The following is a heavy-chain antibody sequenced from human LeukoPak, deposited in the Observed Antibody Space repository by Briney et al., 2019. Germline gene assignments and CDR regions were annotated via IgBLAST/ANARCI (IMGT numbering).Heavy chain of an antibody. CDR2: ISSTSDYI. J-gene: IGHJ3*02. Sequence: WGSLRLSCAASGYTFSHYSVNWVRQAPGKGLEWVSSISSTSDYIYYADSVKGRFTISRDNTKSSLYLQMNSLRAEDTAVYYCVSGNDPDSTWENYRLDAFDIWGQGTTALVSS. D-gene: IGHD3-16*02. V-gene: IGHV3-21*01. CDR1: GYTFSHYS. CDR3: VSGNDPDSTWENYRLDAFDI.